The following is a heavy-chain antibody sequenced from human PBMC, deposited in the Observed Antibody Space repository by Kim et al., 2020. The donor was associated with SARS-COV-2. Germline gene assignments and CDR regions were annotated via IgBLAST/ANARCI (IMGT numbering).Heavy chain of an antibody. CDR3: ARGEMATSTPYYYGMDV. J-gene: IGHJ6*02. V-gene: IGHV3-30-3*01. CDR1: GFTFSSYA. Sequence: GGSLRLSCAASGFTFSSYAMHWVRQAPGKGLEWVAVISYDGSNKYYADSVKGRFTISRDNSKNTLYLQMNSLRAEDTAVYYCARGEMATSTPYYYGMDVWGQGTTVTVSS. CDR2: ISYDGSNK. D-gene: IGHD5-12*01.